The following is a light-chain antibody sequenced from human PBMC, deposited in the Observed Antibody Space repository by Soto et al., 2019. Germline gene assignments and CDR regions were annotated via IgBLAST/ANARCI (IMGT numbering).Light chain of an antibody. CDR3: QQYNTYST. V-gene: IGKV1-17*01. J-gene: IGKJ5*01. CDR1: QGITND. Sequence: DIQMTQSPSSLSASVGDRVTITCRASQGITNDLGWYQQKPGKAPKRLIYAASSLQSGVPSRFSGSGSGTEFTLTISSLQPDDFATYYCQQYNTYSTFGQGTRLEIK. CDR2: AAS.